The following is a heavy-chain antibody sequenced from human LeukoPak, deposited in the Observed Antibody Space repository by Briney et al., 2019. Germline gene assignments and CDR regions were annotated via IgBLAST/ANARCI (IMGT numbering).Heavy chain of an antibody. V-gene: IGHV4-39*07. D-gene: IGHD3-3*01. CDR2: IYYSGST. CDR1: GGSISSSSYY. J-gene: IGHJ4*02. CDR3: ARNDFWCGYYHFDY. Sequence: SETLSLTCTVSGGSISSSSYYWGWIRQPPGKGLEWIGSIYYSGSTYYNPSLKSRVTISVDTSKNQFSLKLSSVTAADTAVYYCARNDFWCGYYHFDYWGQGTLVTVSS.